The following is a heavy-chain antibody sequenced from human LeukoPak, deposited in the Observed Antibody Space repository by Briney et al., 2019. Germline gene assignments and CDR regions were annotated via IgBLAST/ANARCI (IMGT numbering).Heavy chain of an antibody. CDR2: ISGSGGST. D-gene: IGHD2-2*01. CDR3: AKSRSSTSSHFDY. J-gene: IGHJ4*02. V-gene: IGHV3-23*01. Sequence: GGSLRLSCAASGFTFSSYSMSWVRQAPGKGLEWVSAISGSGGSTYYADSVKGRFTISRDNSKNTLYLQMNSLRAEDTAVYYCAKSRSSTSSHFDYWGQGTLVTVSS. CDR1: GFTFSSYS.